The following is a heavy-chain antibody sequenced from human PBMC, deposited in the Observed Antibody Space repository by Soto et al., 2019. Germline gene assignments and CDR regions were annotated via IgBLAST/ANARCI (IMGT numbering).Heavy chain of an antibody. J-gene: IGHJ6*02. Sequence: GGSLRLSCAASGFTFSSYAMHWVRQAPDKGPQWVALLSYDGSSNYYADSVKGRFSISRDNSKNTLCLEMNSLRAEDTAVYYCAKPRDGYYYYGMDVWGQGTTVTVSS. V-gene: IGHV3-30*04. CDR1: GFTFSSYA. CDR3: AKPRDGYYYYGMDV. CDR2: LSYDGSSN. D-gene: IGHD2-2*03.